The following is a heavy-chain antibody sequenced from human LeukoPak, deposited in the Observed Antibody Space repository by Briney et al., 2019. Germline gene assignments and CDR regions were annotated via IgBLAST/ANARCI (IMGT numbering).Heavy chain of an antibody. CDR1: GFTFSSYA. Sequence: GGSLRLSCAASGFTFSSYAMHWVRQAPGKGLEWVAVISYDGSNKYYADSVKGRFTISRDNSKNTLYLQMNSLRAEDTAVYYCARGRGSSSEFDYWGQGTLVTVSS. CDR3: ARGRGSSSEFDY. V-gene: IGHV3-30*01. D-gene: IGHD6-6*01. J-gene: IGHJ4*02. CDR2: ISYDGSNK.